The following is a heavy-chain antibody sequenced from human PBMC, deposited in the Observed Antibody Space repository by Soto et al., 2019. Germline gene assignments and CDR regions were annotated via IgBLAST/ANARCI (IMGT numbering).Heavy chain of an antibody. CDR1: GFTFSNYW. CDR3: LRSREFDY. V-gene: IGHV3-74*01. J-gene: IGHJ4*02. D-gene: IGHD1-26*01. CDR2: INSDGSST. Sequence: GGSLRLSCAASGFTFSNYWMHWVRQAPGKGLVWVSLINSDGSSTSYADSVKGRFTISRDNAKNTLYLQMNSLRAEDTAVYYCLRSREFDYWGQGTRVTVSS.